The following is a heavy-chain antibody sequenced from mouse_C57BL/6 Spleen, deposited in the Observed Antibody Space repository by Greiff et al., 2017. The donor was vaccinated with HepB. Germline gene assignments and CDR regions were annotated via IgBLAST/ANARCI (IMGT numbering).Heavy chain of an antibody. CDR2: ISYDGSN. Sequence: EVQLQESGPGLVKPSQSLSLTCSVTGYSITSGYYWNWIRQFPGNKLEWMGYISYDGSNNYNPSLKNRISITRDTSENQFFLKLNSVTTEDTATYYCARGDRWFAYWGQGTLVTVSA. V-gene: IGHV3-6*01. CDR3: ARGDRWFAY. D-gene: IGHD2-14*01. CDR1: GYSITSGYY. J-gene: IGHJ3*01.